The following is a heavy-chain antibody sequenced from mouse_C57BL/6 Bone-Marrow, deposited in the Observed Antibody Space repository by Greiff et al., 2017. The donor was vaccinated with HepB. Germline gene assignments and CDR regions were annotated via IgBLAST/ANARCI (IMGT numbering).Heavy chain of an antibody. CDR2: ISGSSTI. V-gene: IGHV5-17*01. CDR1: GFTFSDYG. Sequence: EVKLVESGGGLVKPGGSLKLSCAASGFTFSDYGMHWVRQAPEKGLEWVAYISGSSTIYYADTVKGRFTISRDNAKNTLFLQMTSLRSEDTAMYYCARDDYLYYYAMDYWGQGTSVTVSS. CDR3: ARDDYLYYYAMDY. J-gene: IGHJ4*01. D-gene: IGHD2-4*01.